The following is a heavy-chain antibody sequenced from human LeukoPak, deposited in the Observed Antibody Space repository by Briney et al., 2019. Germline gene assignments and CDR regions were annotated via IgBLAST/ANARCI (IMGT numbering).Heavy chain of an antibody. CDR1: GFTFSSYA. J-gene: IGHJ3*02. D-gene: IGHD1-26*01. V-gene: IGHV3-23*01. CDR3: ARDRVSGSYGFDAFDI. CDR2: ISGSGGST. Sequence: PGGSLRLSCAASGFTFSSYAMSWVRQAPGKGLEWVSAISGSGGSTYYADSVKGRFTISRDNAKNSLYLQMNSLRDEDTAVYYCARDRVSGSYGFDAFDIWGQGTMVTVSS.